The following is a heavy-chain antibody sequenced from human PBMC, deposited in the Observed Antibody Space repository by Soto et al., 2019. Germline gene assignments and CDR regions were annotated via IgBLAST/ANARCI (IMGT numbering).Heavy chain of an antibody. J-gene: IGHJ3*02. CDR2: IIPILGIA. V-gene: IGHV1-69*02. CDR1: GGTFSSYI. CDR3: ARGVNSSGWYGTGALDI. Sequence: QVQLVQSGAEVKKPGSSVKVSCKASGGTFSSYIISWVRQAPGQGLEWMGRIIPILGIANYAQKFQGRVTITADKATSTAYMELSSLRSEDTAVYYCARGVNSSGWYGTGALDIWGQGTMVTVSS. D-gene: IGHD6-19*01.